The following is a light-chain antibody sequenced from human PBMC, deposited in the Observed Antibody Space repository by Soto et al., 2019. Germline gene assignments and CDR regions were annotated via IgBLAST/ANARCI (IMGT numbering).Light chain of an antibody. Sequence: EIVLTHSPGTLSLSPGERATLSCRASQSINSSYLAWYQQKPGQAPRLLIYGASSRATGIPDRFSGGGSGTDFSLTISRLEPEDFAVYYCQQYGSSPLYTFGQGTKLEIK. CDR1: QSINSSY. J-gene: IGKJ2*01. CDR2: GAS. CDR3: QQYGSSPLYT. V-gene: IGKV3-20*01.